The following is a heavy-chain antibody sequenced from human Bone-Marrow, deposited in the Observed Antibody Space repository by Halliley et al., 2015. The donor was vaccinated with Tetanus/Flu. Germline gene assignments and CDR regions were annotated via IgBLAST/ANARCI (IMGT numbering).Heavy chain of an antibody. CDR2: IYYSGST. J-gene: IGHJ6*02. V-gene: IGHV4-31*02. CDR3: ARGLGYRGYCSSGSCYYYYGMDV. D-gene: IGHD2-15*01. Sequence: LRLSCTVSGGSISSGGYYWTWIRQHPGKGLEWIGDIYYSGSTYYNPSLMSRVTTSIDPSKNQFSLKMSSVTAADTAVYYCARGLGYRGYCSSGSCYYYYGMDVWGQGTTVTVSS. CDR1: GGSISSGGYY.